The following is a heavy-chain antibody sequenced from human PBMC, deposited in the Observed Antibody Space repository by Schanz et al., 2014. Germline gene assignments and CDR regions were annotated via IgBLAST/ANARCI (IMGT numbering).Heavy chain of an antibody. D-gene: IGHD2-15*01. CDR2: ISDDGSRR. J-gene: IGHJ4*02. V-gene: IGHV3-30*04. CDR1: GFIFSYYT. CDR3: AREIPAGGHFDY. Sequence: QVELVESGGGVVQPGRSLRLSCAASGFIFSYYTIHWVRQAPGKGLEWVAVISDDGSRRHYADFVTGRFTISRDNSKDTVYLRMISLRAEDTAMFYCAREIPAGGHFDYWGQGTLVTVSS.